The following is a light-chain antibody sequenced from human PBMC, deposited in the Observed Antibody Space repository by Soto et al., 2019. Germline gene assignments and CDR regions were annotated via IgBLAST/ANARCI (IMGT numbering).Light chain of an antibody. CDR2: DNN. CDR1: SFNIGNNY. Sequence: QSVLTQPPSVSAAPGQKVTISCSGSSFNIGNNYVSWYQQLPGTAPKLLIYDNNDRPSGIPDRFSGSKSGTSATLGITGLQTGDEADYYCGTWDSSLSAVVFGGGTTLTVL. V-gene: IGLV1-51*01. J-gene: IGLJ2*01. CDR3: GTWDSSLSAVV.